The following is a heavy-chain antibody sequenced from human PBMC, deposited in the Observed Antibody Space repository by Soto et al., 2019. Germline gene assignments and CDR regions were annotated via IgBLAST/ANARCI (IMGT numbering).Heavy chain of an antibody. D-gene: IGHD6-13*01. V-gene: IGHV3-30*03. CDR1: GFTFSSYG. CDR2: ISYDGSNK. Sequence: QVQLVESGGGVVQPGRSLRLSCAASGFTFSSYGMHWVRQAPGKGLEWVAVISYDGSNKYYADSVKGRFPISRDNSKNTLYLQMHSLRAEDKAVYYCATVRSSRTGYGMDVWGQVTTVTVS. CDR3: ATVRSSRTGYGMDV. J-gene: IGHJ6*01.